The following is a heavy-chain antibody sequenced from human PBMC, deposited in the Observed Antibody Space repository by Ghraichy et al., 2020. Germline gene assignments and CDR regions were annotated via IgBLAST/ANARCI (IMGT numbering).Heavy chain of an antibody. CDR1: GFTFSNYA. V-gene: IGHV3-23*01. CDR3: TKEGNPAAPTDNAFDI. D-gene: IGHD6-6*01. Sequence: GGSLRLSCAASGFTFSNYAMSWVRQTPGKGLEWVSTFSGPVSTTYSADSVKGRFTISRDNSKNTVYLQMNSLRVEDTAVYYCTKEGNPAAPTDNAFDIWGQGTMVTVSS. CDR2: FSGPVSTT. J-gene: IGHJ3*02.